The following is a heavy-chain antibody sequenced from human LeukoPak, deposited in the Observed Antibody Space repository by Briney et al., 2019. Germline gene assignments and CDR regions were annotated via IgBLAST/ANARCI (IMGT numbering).Heavy chain of an antibody. CDR2: IRYDGSNK. V-gene: IGHV3-30*02. CDR3: AKAPKRGYSGHDPLGPFDY. D-gene: IGHD5-12*01. Sequence: GGSLRLSCAASGFTFSSYGMHWVRQAPGKGLEWVAFIRYDGSNKYYADSVKGRFTISRDNSKNTLYLQMNSLRAEDTAVYYCAKAPKRGYSGHDPLGPFDYWGQETLVTVSS. J-gene: IGHJ4*02. CDR1: GFTFSSYG.